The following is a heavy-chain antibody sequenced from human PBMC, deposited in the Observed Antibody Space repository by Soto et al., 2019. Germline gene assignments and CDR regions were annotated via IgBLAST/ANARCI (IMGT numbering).Heavy chain of an antibody. CDR3: ARAQPQTYYYDSSGYWGRFDY. Sequence: QVQLVQSGAEVKKPGSSVKVSCKASGGTFSSYAISWVRQAPGHGLEWMGGIIPIFGTANYAQKFQGRVTITADESTSTAYMELSSLRSEDTAVYYCARAQPQTYYYDSSGYWGRFDYWGQGTLVTVSS. D-gene: IGHD3-22*01. J-gene: IGHJ4*02. CDR2: IIPIFGTA. V-gene: IGHV1-69*01. CDR1: GGTFSSYA.